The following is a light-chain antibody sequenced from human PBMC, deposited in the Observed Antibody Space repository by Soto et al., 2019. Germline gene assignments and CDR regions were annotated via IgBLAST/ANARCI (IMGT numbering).Light chain of an antibody. CDR2: DVN. J-gene: IGLJ2*01. V-gene: IGLV2-14*01. CDR1: SSDVGAYNY. Sequence: QSALTQPASVSGSPGQSITISCTGTSSDVGAYNYVSWYQQHPGKAPKLMIYDVNIRPSGVSNRFSGSKSGNTASLTISGLQAEYEADYYCTSWTTSTTMKFGGGTKVTV. CDR3: TSWTTSTTMK.